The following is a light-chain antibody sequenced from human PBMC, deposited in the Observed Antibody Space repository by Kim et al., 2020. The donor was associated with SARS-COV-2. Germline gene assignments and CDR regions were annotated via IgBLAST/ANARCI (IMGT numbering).Light chain of an antibody. CDR3: QQSYSTTYT. Sequence: SVCVGDRVNNTCGESQSNRSYGNGYEQTTGNAPKLLIYAASSWKRGVPTRFSGSGSGTDFTLTMSSLQPEDFETYYCQQSYSTTYTFGKGTKGE. V-gene: IGKV1-39*01. CDR2: AAS. J-gene: IGKJ2*01. CDR1: QSNRSY.